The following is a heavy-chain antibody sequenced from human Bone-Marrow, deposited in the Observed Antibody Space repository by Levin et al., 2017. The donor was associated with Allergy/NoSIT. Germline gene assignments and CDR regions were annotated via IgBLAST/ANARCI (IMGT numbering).Heavy chain of an antibody. J-gene: IGHJ4*02. Sequence: SCAASGFTFTDYGMSWVRQAAGKGLEWVSTIGVAGDTFYSGSVKGRCTISREYAKNSSYLQMNSLRAGDTAVYYCGRDLGGSYVDFWGQGTQVTVSS. D-gene: IGHD1-26*01. CDR1: GFTFTDYG. CDR2: IGVAGDT. V-gene: IGHV3-13*01. CDR3: GRDLGGSYVDF.